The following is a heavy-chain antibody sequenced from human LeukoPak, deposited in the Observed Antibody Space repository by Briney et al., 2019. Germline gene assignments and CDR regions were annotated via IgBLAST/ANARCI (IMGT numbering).Heavy chain of an antibody. Sequence: GGSLRLSCAASGLPFTNAWMNWVRLAPGKGLEWVGRIKSNLDGGTVDYIAPVKGRFTISRDDSTHTLYLQLNSLKTEDTAMYYCMSDPLIRGGVDYWGQGTLVTVSS. CDR1: GLPFTNAW. J-gene: IGHJ4*02. D-gene: IGHD3-10*01. V-gene: IGHV3-15*01. CDR2: IKSNLDGGTV. CDR3: MSDPLIRGGVDY.